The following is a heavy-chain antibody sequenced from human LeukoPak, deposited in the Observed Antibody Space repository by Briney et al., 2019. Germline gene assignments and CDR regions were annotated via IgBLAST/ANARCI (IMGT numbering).Heavy chain of an antibody. D-gene: IGHD3-22*01. V-gene: IGHV4-4*07. CDR2: IYSSGST. Sequence: SETLSLTCTVSGGSINSYYWNWIRQPAGKGLEWIGRIYSSGSTNYNPSLKSRVIMSVDTSKNQFSLKLSSVTAADTAVYYCARFMIVVVTIDYWGQGTLVTVSS. J-gene: IGHJ4*02. CDR1: GGSINSYY. CDR3: ARFMIVVVTIDY.